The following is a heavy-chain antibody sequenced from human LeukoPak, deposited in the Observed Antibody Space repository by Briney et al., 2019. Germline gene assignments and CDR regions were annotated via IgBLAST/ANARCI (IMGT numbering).Heavy chain of an antibody. D-gene: IGHD3-22*01. CDR2: IRGSGGST. J-gene: IGHJ3*02. Sequence: GGSLRLSCAASEFTFSSFAMSWVRQAPGKGLEWVSTIRGSGGSTYYADSVKGRFTISRDNSKNTLYLQMNSLRAEDTAVYYCAREENYYDSSGYYLPDAFDIWGQGTMVTVSS. CDR1: EFTFSSFA. V-gene: IGHV3-23*01. CDR3: AREENYYDSSGYYLPDAFDI.